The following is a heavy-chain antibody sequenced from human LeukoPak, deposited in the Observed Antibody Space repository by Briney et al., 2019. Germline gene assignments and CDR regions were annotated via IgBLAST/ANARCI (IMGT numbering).Heavy chain of an antibody. CDR2: INGDGSDP. D-gene: IGHD3-3*01. V-gene: IGHV3-74*01. CDR3: AKADRITIFGVVITPDYYYYYMDV. Sequence: PGGSLRLSCEASGFTFSTSWMYWVRQAPGKGLEWVSRINGDGSDPSYADSVKGRFTISRDNSKNTLYLQMNSLRAEDTAVYYCAKADRITIFGVVITPDYYYYYMDVWGKGTTVTVSS. CDR1: GFTFSTSW. J-gene: IGHJ6*03.